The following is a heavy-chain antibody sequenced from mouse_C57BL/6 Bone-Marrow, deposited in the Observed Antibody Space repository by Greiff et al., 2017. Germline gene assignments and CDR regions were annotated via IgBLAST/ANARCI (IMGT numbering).Heavy chain of an antibody. J-gene: IGHJ2*01. CDR3: ARLSYYDYDGYFDY. V-gene: IGHV1-22*01. CDR1: GYTFTDYN. CDR2: INPNNGGT. D-gene: IGHD2-4*01. Sequence: EVQLQQSGPELVKPGASVKMFCKASGYTFTDYNMHWVKQSHGKSLEWIGYINPNNGGTSYNQKFKGKATLTVNKSSSTAYMELRSLTSEDSAVYYCARLSYYDYDGYFDYWGQGTTLTVSS.